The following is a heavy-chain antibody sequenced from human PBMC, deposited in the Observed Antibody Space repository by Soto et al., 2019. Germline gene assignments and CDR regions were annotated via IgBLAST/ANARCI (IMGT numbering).Heavy chain of an antibody. V-gene: IGHV1-69*04. Sequence: SVKVSCKASGGTFSSYTISWVRQAPGQGLEWMGRIIPILGIANYAQKFQGRVTITADKSTSTAYMELSSLGSEDTAVYYCARDQSLYYYYYGMDVWGQGTTVPVSS. CDR3: ARDQSLYYYYYGMDV. CDR2: IIPILGIA. J-gene: IGHJ6*02. CDR1: GGTFSSYT.